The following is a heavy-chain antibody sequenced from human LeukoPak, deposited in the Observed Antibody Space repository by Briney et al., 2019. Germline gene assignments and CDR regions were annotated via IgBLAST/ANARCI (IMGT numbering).Heavy chain of an antibody. J-gene: IGHJ4*02. CDR2: IIPIFGTA. Sequence: SVKVSCKASGGTFISYAISWVRQAPGQGLEWMGGIIPIFGTANYAQKFQGRVTITTDESTSTAYMELSSLRSEDTAVYYCAIGYCSSTSCYTGYFPFDYWGQGTLVTVSS. V-gene: IGHV1-69*05. CDR3: AIGYCSSTSCYTGYFPFDY. D-gene: IGHD2-2*02. CDR1: GGTFISYA.